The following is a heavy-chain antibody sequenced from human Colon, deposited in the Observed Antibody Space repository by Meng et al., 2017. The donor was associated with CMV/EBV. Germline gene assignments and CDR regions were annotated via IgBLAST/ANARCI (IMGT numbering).Heavy chain of an antibody. D-gene: IGHD1-26*01. J-gene: IGHJ4*02. CDR1: GFTFINYW. CDR3: VRDGYSWSPAQSGADH. CDR2: MKQDGSES. Sequence: GARKISGVASGFTFINYWMTWVRQAPGKGLEWVVSMKQDGSESYYVDSVKGRFTISRDNAKNSLHLNLYSPRAEDTAVYYCVRDGYSWSPAQSGADHWGRGTLVTVSS. V-gene: IGHV3-7*01.